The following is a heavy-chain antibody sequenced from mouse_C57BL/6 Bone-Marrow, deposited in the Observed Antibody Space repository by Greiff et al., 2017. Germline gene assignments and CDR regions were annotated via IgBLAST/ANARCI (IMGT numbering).Heavy chain of an antibody. CDR2: IDPENGDT. J-gene: IGHJ1*03. CDR1: GFNIKDDY. CDR3: TTWLLRYFDV. D-gene: IGHD2-3*01. Sequence: VQLQQSGAELVRPGASVKLSCTASGFNIKDDYMHWVKQRPEQGLEWSGWIDPENGDTEYASKFQGKATITADTSSNTAYLQLSSLTSEDTAVYYCTTWLLRYFDVWGTGTTVTVSS. V-gene: IGHV14-4*01.